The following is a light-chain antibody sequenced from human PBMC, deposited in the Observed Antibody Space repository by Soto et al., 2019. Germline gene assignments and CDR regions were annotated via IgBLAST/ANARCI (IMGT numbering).Light chain of an antibody. CDR3: QTWGTGIHV. CDR1: SGHSSFA. V-gene: IGLV4-69*01. CDR2: LNSDGSH. Sequence: QPVLTQSPSASASLGASVKLTCILSSGHSSFAIAWHQQQPEKGPRYLMKLNSDGSHSKGDGIPDRFSGSSSGAERYLTIPRRQSEDEADYYCQTWGTGIHVFGTGTKLTVL. J-gene: IGLJ1*01.